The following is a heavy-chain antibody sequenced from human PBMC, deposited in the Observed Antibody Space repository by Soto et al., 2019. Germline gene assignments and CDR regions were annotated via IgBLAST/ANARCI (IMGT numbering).Heavy chain of an antibody. CDR3: ARQIYDSDTGPNFQYYFDS. J-gene: IGHJ4*02. CDR1: GYSFAGYC. CDR2: IDPSDSQT. D-gene: IGHD3-22*01. V-gene: IGHV5-10-1*01. Sequence: PGESLKMSCDGSGYSFAGYCITWVLQKPGKGLEWMGRIDPSDSQTYYSPSFRGHVTISVTKSITTVFLQWSSLRASDTAMYYCARQIYDSDTGPNFQYYFDSWGQGTPVTVSS.